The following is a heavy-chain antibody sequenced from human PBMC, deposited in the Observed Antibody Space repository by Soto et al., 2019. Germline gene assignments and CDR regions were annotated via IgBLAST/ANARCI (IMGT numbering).Heavy chain of an antibody. J-gene: IGHJ1*01. CDR2: VNPSGGST. CDR1: GYIFTAYS. D-gene: IGHD2-15*01. CDR3: AREENCSDGICYSEYFQR. V-gene: IGHV1-46*01. Sequence: SSVKVSCKASGYIFTAYSMHWVRQAPGQGLEWMGVVNPSGGSTNYAQKFQGRITMTRDTSTSTVYMDLSSLTSEDTAVYYCAREENCSDGICYSEYFQRWGQGTLVTALL.